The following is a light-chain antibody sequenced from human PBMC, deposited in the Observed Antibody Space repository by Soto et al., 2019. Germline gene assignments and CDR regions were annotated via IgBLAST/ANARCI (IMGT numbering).Light chain of an antibody. J-gene: IGKJ5*01. CDR1: QSVSSSY. V-gene: IGKV3-20*01. CDR2: GAS. CDR3: QQYGSSPPIT. Sequence: EIVLPQSPGTLPLSPGERATLPCRASQSVSSSYLAWYQQKPGQAPRLLIYGASSRATGIPDRFSGSGSGTDFTLTISRLEPEDFAVYYCQQYGSSPPITFGQGTRLEIK.